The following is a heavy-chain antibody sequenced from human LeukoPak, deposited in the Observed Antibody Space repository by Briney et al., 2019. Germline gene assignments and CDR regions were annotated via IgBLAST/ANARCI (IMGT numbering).Heavy chain of an antibody. D-gene: IGHD3-9*01. CDR1: GFTFSSYI. J-gene: IGHJ5*02. V-gene: IGHV3-21*01. CDR3: ARDQRPVLRYFDWLLKENWFDP. Sequence: GGSLRLSCAASGFTFSSYIMNWVRQAPGKGLEWVSCISSSSSYIYYADSVKGRFTISIDNAKNSLYLQMNSLRAEDTAVYYCARDQRPVLRYFDWLLKENWFDPWGQGTLVTVSS. CDR2: ISSSSSYI.